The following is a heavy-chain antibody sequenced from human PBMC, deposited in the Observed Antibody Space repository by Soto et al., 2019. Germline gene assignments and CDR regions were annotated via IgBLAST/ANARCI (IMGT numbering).Heavy chain of an antibody. D-gene: IGHD3-10*01. V-gene: IGHV3-30*18. Sequence: HPWGSLRLSCAASGLTFSNFGMNWVRQAPGKGLEWVAVISHDGSEKYYADSVKGRFTISRDNFKNTLFLQMDSLRAEDTAVYDCAKDQTMVEGDNYYYGMDVWGQGTTVTVSS. CDR3: AKDQTMVEGDNYYYGMDV. J-gene: IGHJ6*02. CDR2: ISHDGSEK. CDR1: GLTFSNFG.